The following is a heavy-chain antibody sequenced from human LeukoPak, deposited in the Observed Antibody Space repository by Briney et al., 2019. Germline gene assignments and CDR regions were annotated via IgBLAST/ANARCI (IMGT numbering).Heavy chain of an antibody. D-gene: IGHD3-16*02. CDR1: GYSFTGYY. CDR3: ASGYISVPG. V-gene: IGHV1-2*02. J-gene: IGHJ4*02. Sequence: ASVKVSCKASGYSFTGYYMHWVRQTPGQGLEWMGWINPSSGGTNYAQKFKGRVTMTRDTSISTAYMELSSLRSDDTAVYYCASGYISVPGWGQGTLVTVSS. CDR2: INPSSGGT.